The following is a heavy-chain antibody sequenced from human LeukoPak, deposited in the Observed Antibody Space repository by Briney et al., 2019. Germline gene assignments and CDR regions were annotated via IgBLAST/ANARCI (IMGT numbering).Heavy chain of an antibody. CDR3: ARGNYYYYYMDV. CDR1: GFTFSSSW. Sequence: GGSLRLSWAASGFTFSSSWMTWVRQAPGKGLEWVASIREDGSEKTSVDSVEGRCPISRDNSKNSLYLQMHSLRTEDPALYYCARGNYYYYYMDVWGKGTRVTVSS. CDR2: IREDGSEK. V-gene: IGHV3-7*03. J-gene: IGHJ6*03.